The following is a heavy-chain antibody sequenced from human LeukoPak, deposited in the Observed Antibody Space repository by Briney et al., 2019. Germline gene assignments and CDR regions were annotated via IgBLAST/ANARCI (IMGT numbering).Heavy chain of an antibody. Sequence: HPGGSLRLSCAASGFTVSSNHMSWVRHAPGKGLEWVSVIYRGGSTYYADSVKGRFTISRDNSKNTLYLQMNSLRAEDTAVYYCARVQTTSVYYYGMDVWGQGTTVTVSS. D-gene: IGHD4-17*01. CDR3: ARVQTTSVYYYGMDV. V-gene: IGHV3-53*01. J-gene: IGHJ6*02. CDR2: IYRGGST. CDR1: GFTVSSNH.